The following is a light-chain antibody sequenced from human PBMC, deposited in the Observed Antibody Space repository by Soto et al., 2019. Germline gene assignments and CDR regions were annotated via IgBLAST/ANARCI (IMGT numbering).Light chain of an antibody. CDR2: DAS. CDR3: QQSYSTLRT. CDR1: QSIKSY. J-gene: IGKJ5*01. Sequence: DIQMTQSPSSLSASVGDRVTITCRASQSIKSYLNWYQQKPGKAPKLLIYDASSLQSGVPSRFSGSGSGTDFTLTISSLQPEDFATYYCQQSYSTLRTFGQGTRLEI. V-gene: IGKV1-39*01.